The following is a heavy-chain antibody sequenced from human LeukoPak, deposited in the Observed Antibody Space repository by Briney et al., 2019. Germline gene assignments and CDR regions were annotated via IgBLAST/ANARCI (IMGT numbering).Heavy chain of an antibody. CDR2: IRNKADSHTT. Sequence: GGSLRLSCAASGFTFSDHYMDWVRQAPGKGLEWVGRIRNKADSHTTEYAASVKGRFTISRDDSENSLYLQMNSLKTEDTAVYYCTTDLEWLVRVCWGQGTLVTVSS. CDR1: GFTFSDHY. D-gene: IGHD6-19*01. CDR3: TTDLEWLVRVC. V-gene: IGHV3-72*01. J-gene: IGHJ4*02.